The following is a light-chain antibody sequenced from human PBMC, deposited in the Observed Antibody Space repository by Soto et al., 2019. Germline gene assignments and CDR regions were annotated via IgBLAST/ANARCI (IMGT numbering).Light chain of an antibody. J-gene: IGKJ1*01. CDR3: HQRRSWPRT. V-gene: IGKV3-11*01. CDR2: DSC. CDR1: QTVFSR. Sequence: EIVLTQSPATLSSSPGERATLSCRASQTVFSRLAWYQHKPGQAPRLLIYDSCNRATGIPARFSGSGSGTDFTLTIDSLEPEDFAVYYCHQRRSWPRTFGQGTKVEI.